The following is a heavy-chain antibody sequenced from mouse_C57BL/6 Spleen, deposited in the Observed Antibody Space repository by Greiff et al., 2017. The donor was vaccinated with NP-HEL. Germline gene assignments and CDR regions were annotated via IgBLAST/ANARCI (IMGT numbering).Heavy chain of an antibody. Sequence: QVTLKVSGPGILQPSQSLSLSCSFSGFSLTTFGMGVGWISQPPGQGLDWLAHTWWDDDKYYNPALKSRPIISKDTSKNQVFLKITNVDTAVTATYYCARLVGDYGSLDYWGQGTSVTVSS. D-gene: IGHD1-1*02. CDR1: GFSLTTFGMG. J-gene: IGHJ4*01. CDR3: ARLVGDYGSLDY. CDR2: TWWDDDK. V-gene: IGHV8-8*01.